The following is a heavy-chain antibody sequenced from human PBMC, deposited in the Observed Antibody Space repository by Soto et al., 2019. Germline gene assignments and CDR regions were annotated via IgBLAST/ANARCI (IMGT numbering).Heavy chain of an antibody. D-gene: IGHD3-22*01. J-gene: IGHJ4*02. CDR2: ISAYNGNT. CDR3: ARDFQTTRIVVVLGY. Sequence: GASVKVSCKASGYTFASYGISWVRQAPGQGLEWMGWISAYNGNTNYAQKLQGRVTMTTDTSTSTAYMELRSLRSDDTAVYYCARDFQTTRIVVVLGYWGQGTLVTVSS. V-gene: IGHV1-18*01. CDR1: GYTFASYG.